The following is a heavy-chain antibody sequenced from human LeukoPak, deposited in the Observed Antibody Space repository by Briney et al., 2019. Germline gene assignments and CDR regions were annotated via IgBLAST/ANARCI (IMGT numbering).Heavy chain of an antibody. CDR2: ISSSSSYI. Sequence: GGSLRLSCAASGFTFSSYSMNWVRQAPGKGLEWVSSISSSSSYIYYADSVKGRFTISRDNAKNSLYLQMNSLRAEDTAVYYCARFCSSTSCSSPYYGMDVWGQGTTVTVSS. CDR3: ARFCSSTSCSSPYYGMDV. J-gene: IGHJ6*02. CDR1: GFTFSSYS. V-gene: IGHV3-21*04. D-gene: IGHD2-2*01.